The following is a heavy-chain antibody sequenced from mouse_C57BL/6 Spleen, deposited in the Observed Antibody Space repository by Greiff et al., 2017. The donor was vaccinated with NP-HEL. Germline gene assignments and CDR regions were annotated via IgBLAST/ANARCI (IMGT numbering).Heavy chain of an antibody. D-gene: IGHD1-1*01. J-gene: IGHJ2*01. CDR1: GYTFTSYW. CDR2: IHPSSGST. Sequence: VQLQQPGAELVKPGASVKLSCKASGYTFTSYWMHWVKQRPGQGLEWIGNIHPSSGSTNYNEKFKGKATLTVDKSSSTAYMQLSSLTSEDSAVYYCARSPIYYYGSYYFDCWGQGATLTVSS. V-gene: IGHV1-64*01. CDR3: ARSPIYYYGSYYFDC.